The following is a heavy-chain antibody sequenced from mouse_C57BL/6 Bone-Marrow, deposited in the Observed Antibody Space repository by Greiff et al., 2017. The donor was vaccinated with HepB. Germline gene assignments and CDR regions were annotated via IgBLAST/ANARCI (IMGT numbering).Heavy chain of an antibody. CDR2: IYPRSGNT. CDR3: AVYYGSSDYYAMDY. D-gene: IGHD1-1*01. Sequence: VQLQQSGAELARPGASVKLSCKASGYTFTSYGISWVKQRTGQGLEWIGEIYPRSGNTYYNEKFKGKATLTADKSSSTAYMELRSLTSEDSAVYFCAVYYGSSDYYAMDYWGQGTSVTVSS. V-gene: IGHV1-81*01. CDR1: GYTFTSYG. J-gene: IGHJ4*01.